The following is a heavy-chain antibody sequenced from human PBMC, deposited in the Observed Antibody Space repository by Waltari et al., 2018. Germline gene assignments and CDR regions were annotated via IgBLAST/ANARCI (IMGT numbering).Heavy chain of an antibody. Sequence: GQLVESVVGWVQPGGSVRLSCAASGFTLSTRWMSWVRQAPGKGLEWVANINQDGREKYYVDSMKGRVTISRDNAKNSLFLQMDSLRAEDTAVYFCAMAAGTLYWGQGTLVTVSS. V-gene: IGHV3-7*01. CDR1: GFTLSTRW. J-gene: IGHJ4*02. CDR3: AMAAGTLY. D-gene: IGHD6-13*01. CDR2: INQDGREK.